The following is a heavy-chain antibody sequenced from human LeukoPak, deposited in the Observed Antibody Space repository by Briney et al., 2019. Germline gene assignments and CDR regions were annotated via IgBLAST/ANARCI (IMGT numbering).Heavy chain of an antibody. Sequence: AGGSLRLSCAASGFTFSSYAMSWVRQAPGKGLEWVSAVSGSGGSTYYADSVKGRFTISRDNSKNTLYLQMNSLRAEDTAVYYCAKKGYSYGTPFDYWGQGTLVTVSS. J-gene: IGHJ4*02. V-gene: IGHV3-23*01. CDR2: VSGSGGST. CDR3: AKKGYSYGTPFDY. D-gene: IGHD5-18*01. CDR1: GFTFSSYA.